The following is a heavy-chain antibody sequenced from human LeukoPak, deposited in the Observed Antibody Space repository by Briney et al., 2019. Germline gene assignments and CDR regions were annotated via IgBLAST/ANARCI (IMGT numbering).Heavy chain of an antibody. V-gene: IGHV4-38-2*02. CDR2: VYHSGST. CDR1: NCSISSGYY. D-gene: IGHD3-22*01. CDR3: ARDKDYYDSSGYLY. Sequence: PSETLSLTCNVSNCSISSGYYWGWIRKPQGKGLEWIGSVYHSGSTYYNPSLKSRVTISVDTSKNQFSLKLKSVTAADTAVYYCARDKDYYDSSGYLYWGQGILVTVSS. J-gene: IGHJ4*02.